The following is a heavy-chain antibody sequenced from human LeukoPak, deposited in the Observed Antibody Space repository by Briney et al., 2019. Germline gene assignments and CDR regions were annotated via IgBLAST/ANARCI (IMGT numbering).Heavy chain of an antibody. CDR3: ARGRAGIAAVGFDY. V-gene: IGHV3-30*04. CDR2: ISFDGANK. CDR1: GFTFSMSS. J-gene: IGHJ4*02. D-gene: IGHD6-13*01. Sequence: GGSLRLSCATSGFTFSMSSMHWVRLAPGKGLEWLAGISFDGANKFSGDSVKGRFSISRDNSKNTLYLQMNSLRLDDTAVYFCARGRAGIAAVGFDYWGQGTLVTVSS.